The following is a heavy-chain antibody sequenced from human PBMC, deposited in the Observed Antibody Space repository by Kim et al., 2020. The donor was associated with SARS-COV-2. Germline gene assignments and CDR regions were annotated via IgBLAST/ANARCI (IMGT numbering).Heavy chain of an antibody. Sequence: TTENAASVKGGFTISREASKNKLSLQKTSLRAEDTAVYYCARSREATVDYWGQGTLVTVSS. CDR3: ARSREATVDY. J-gene: IGHJ4*02. CDR2: TT. D-gene: IGHD1-26*01. V-gene: IGHV3-72*01.